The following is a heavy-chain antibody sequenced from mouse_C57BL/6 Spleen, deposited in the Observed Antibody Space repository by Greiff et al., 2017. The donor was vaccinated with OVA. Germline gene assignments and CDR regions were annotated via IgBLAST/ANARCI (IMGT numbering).Heavy chain of an antibody. CDR1: GYTFTSYW. D-gene: IGHD1-1*01. Sequence: QVQLKQPGAELVKPGASVKMSCKASGYTFTSYWITWVKQRPGQGLEWIGDIYPGSGSTNYNEKFKSKATLTVDTSSSTAYMQLSSLTSEDSAVYYCARLGDLQITTVVAPYYFDYWGQGTTLTVSS. V-gene: IGHV1-55*01. CDR2: IYPGSGST. CDR3: ARLGDLQITTVVAPYYFDY. J-gene: IGHJ2*01.